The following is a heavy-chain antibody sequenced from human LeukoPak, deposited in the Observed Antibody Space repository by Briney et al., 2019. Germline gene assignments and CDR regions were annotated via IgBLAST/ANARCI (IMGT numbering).Heavy chain of an antibody. CDR3: ASAPLVYYYYYMDV. Sequence: PGGSLRLYCAASGFTFSSYWMHWVRQAPGKGLVWVSRINSDGSSTSYADSVKGRFTISRDNAKNTLYLQMNSLRAEDTAVYYCASAPLVYYYYYMDVWGKGTTVTVSS. CDR2: INSDGSST. D-gene: IGHD3-10*01. V-gene: IGHV3-74*01. CDR1: GFTFSSYW. J-gene: IGHJ6*03.